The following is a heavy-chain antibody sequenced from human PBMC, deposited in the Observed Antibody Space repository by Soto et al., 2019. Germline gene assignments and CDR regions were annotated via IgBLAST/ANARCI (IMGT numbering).Heavy chain of an antibody. Sequence: QLQLQESGPGLVKPSETLSLTCTVSGGSISSSSYYWGWIRQPPGKGLEWIGSIYYSGSTYYNPSLKSRVTISVDTSKNQFSLTLSSVTAADTAVYYCARHRREGYYGSGSYPYYFDYWGQGTLVTVSS. CDR3: ARHRREGYYGSGSYPYYFDY. D-gene: IGHD3-10*01. CDR1: GGSISSSSYY. V-gene: IGHV4-39*01. CDR2: IYYSGST. J-gene: IGHJ4*02.